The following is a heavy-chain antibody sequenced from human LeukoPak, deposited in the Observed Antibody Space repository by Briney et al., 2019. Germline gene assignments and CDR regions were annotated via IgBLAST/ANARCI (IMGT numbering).Heavy chain of an antibody. Sequence: ASVKVSCKAPGYTFTSYDINWVRQATGQGLEWRGWMNPNSGNTGYAQKFQGRVTMTRNTSISTAYMELSSLRSEDTAVYYCARGVRQWLAPGTYWFDPWGQGTLVTVSS. CDR2: MNPNSGNT. V-gene: IGHV1-8*01. D-gene: IGHD6-19*01. CDR1: GYTFTSYD. CDR3: ARGVRQWLAPGTYWFDP. J-gene: IGHJ5*02.